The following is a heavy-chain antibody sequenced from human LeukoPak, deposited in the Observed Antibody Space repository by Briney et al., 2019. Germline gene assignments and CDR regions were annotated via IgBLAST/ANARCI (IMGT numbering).Heavy chain of an antibody. D-gene: IGHD6-13*01. CDR1: GGSFSGYY. CDR2: INHSGSP. CDR3: ARRCLMYSTSRGLDY. J-gene: IGHJ4*02. V-gene: IGHV4-34*01. Sequence: SETLSLTCAVYGGSFSGYYWSWIRQPPGKGLEWIGEINHSGSPNYNPSLKSRVTISVDTSKNQFSLKLRSVTAGDTAGYYCARRCLMYSTSRGLDYWGQGTLVTVSS.